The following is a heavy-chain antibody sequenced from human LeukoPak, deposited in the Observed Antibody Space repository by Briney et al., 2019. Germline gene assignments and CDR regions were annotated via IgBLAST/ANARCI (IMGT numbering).Heavy chain of an antibody. CDR1: GFTFSSYG. V-gene: IGHV3-30*03. Sequence: GGSLRLSCAASGFTFSSYGMHWVRQAPGKGLEWVAVISYDGSNKYYADSVKGRFTISRDNSKNTLYLQMNSLRAEDTAVYYCARETNTFDIWGQGTMVTVSS. CDR3: ARETNTFDI. D-gene: IGHD2-8*01. CDR2: ISYDGSNK. J-gene: IGHJ3*02.